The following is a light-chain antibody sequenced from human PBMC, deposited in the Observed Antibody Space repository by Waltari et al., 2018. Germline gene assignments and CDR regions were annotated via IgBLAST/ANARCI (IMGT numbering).Light chain of an antibody. CDR1: NIGSKS. CDR3: QVWDSSSDHWV. J-gene: IGLJ3*02. V-gene: IGLV3-21*02. CDR2: DDS. Sequence: SYVLTQPPSVSVAPGQTARITCGGNNIGSKSVHWYQQKPGQAPVLVVYDDSDRPSGISERFSGSNAGSTATLTISRVEAGDEADYYCQVWDSSSDHWVFGGGTKLTVL.